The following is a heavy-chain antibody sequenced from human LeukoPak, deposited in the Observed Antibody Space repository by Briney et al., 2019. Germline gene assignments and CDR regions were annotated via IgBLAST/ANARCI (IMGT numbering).Heavy chain of an antibody. CDR1: GFTFSTSS. Sequence: GGSLRLSCAASGFTFSTSSMNWVRQAPGKGLEWVSSISSSSTYIYYADSVKGRFTISRDSAKNSLYLQMNSLRAEDTAVYYRARGRTYYYDSSGYPFDYWGQGTLVTVSS. V-gene: IGHV3-21*01. D-gene: IGHD3-22*01. J-gene: IGHJ4*02. CDR2: ISSSSTYI. CDR3: ARGRTYYYDSSGYPFDY.